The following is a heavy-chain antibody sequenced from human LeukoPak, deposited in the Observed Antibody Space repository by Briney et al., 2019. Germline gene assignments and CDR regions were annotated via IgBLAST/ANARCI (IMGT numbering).Heavy chain of an antibody. CDR1: GFTFSDHF. D-gene: IGHD6-6*01. V-gene: IGHV3-72*01. J-gene: IGHJ4*02. CDR2: SRNKAKSYTT. Sequence: GGSLRLSCAVSGFTFSDHFLDWVRQAPGKGLEWVGRSRNKAKSYTTEYAASVKGRFTISRDDSKNSLYLQMNSLRAEDTAVYYCARDRITEYSSSSGEFDYWGQGTLVTVSS. CDR3: ARDRITEYSSSSGEFDY.